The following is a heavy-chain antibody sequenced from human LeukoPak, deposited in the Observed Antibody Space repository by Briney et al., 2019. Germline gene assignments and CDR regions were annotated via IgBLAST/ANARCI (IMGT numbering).Heavy chain of an antibody. CDR1: GYTFTSYW. V-gene: IGHV5-51*01. CDR2: IYPGDPDT. Sequence: GESLKISCKGSGYTFTSYWIGWVRPMSGKGLEWMGIIYPGDPDTRYSPSFQGQVTISADKSISTAYLQWSSLKASDTAMYYCARLTNWFLPAATHPVDPWGQGTLVTVSS. J-gene: IGHJ5*02. D-gene: IGHD2-2*01. CDR3: ARLTNWFLPAATHPVDP.